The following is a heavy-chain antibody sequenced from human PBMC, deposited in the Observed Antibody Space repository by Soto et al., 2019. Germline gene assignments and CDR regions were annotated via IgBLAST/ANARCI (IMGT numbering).Heavy chain of an antibody. CDR2: IYYSGST. J-gene: IGHJ4*02. Sequence: QVQLQESGPGLVKPSETLSLTCTVSGGSISSYYWSWIRQPPGKGLEWIGYIYYSGSTNYNPSPKARVTISVATSKNQFSLKLSSVTAADTAVYYCARRYGTTFDYWGQGTLVTVSS. V-gene: IGHV4-59*01. CDR1: GGSISSYY. D-gene: IGHD1-7*01. CDR3: ARRYGTTFDY.